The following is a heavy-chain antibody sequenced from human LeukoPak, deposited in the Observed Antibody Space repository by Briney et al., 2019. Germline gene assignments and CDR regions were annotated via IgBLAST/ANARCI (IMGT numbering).Heavy chain of an antibody. CDR2: IIPSGHTT. V-gene: IGHV3-23*01. Sequence: PGGTLTLSWVVSGFTFSSDGVNWVRQAPGKGLEWVSGIIPSGHTTYYGDSVRGRFTISRDNSRNTVYLQMNSLRAEDAAVYYCAKADRWPQSCWWGQGTLVTVSA. CDR3: AKADRWPQSCW. J-gene: IGHJ4*02. D-gene: IGHD5-24*01. CDR1: GFTFSSDG.